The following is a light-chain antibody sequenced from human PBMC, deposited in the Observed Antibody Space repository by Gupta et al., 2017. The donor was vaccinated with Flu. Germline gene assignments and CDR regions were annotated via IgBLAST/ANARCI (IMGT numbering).Light chain of an antibody. V-gene: IGKV4-1*01. CDR1: QSVVSNSSNKNY. CDR2: WAS. J-gene: IGKJ4*02. Sequence: NCKSSQSVVSNSSNKNYLAWYQQRPGQPPNLLIYWASTRESGVPDRFSGSGSGTDFTLTITSLQAEDVAVYFCQQYYNTPLTFGGGTKVEIK. CDR3: QQYYNTPLT.